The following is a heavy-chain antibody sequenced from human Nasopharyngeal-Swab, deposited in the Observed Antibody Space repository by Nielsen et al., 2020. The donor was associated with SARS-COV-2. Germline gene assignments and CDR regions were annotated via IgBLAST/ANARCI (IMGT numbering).Heavy chain of an antibody. CDR2: ISWNSGSI. D-gene: IGHD2-8*01. CDR1: GFTFDDYA. J-gene: IGHJ4*02. V-gene: IGHV3-9*01. Sequence: SLKISCAASGFTFDDYAMHWVRQAPGKGLEWVSGISWNSGSIGYADSVKGRFTISRDNAKNSLYPQMNSLRAEDTALYYCAKDSYAIGHRSGVDYWGQGTLVTVSS. CDR3: AKDSYAIGHRSGVDY.